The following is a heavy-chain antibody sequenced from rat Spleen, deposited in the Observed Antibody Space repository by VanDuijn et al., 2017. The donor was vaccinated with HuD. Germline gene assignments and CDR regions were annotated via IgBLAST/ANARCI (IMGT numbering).Heavy chain of an antibody. V-gene: IGHV5-7*01. CDR2: ISYDDSRT. CDR1: GFTFSDYN. J-gene: IGHJ1*01. D-gene: IGHD2-2*01. CDR3: ARAGYLRDWYFDF. Sequence: EVQLVESGGGLVQPGRSLKLSCAASGFTFSDYNMAWVRQAPKKGLEWVATISYDDSRTYYRDSVKGRFTISRDNAKSALYLQVDSLRSEDTTTYYCARAGYLRDWYFDFWGPGTMVTVSS.